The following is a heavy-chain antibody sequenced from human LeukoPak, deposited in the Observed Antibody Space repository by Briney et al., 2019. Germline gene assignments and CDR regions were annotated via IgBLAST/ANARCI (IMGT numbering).Heavy chain of an antibody. V-gene: IGHV4-59*08. CDR2: IYYSGST. D-gene: IGHD5-24*01. CDR1: GGSISSYY. CDR3: ARLLRDGSGYFAY. J-gene: IGHJ4*02. Sequence: SETLSLTCTVSGGSISSYYWSWIRQPPGKGLEWIGYIYYSGSTNYNPSLKSRVTISVDTSKNQSSLKLSSVTAADTAVYFCARLLRDGSGYFAYWGQGTLVTVSS.